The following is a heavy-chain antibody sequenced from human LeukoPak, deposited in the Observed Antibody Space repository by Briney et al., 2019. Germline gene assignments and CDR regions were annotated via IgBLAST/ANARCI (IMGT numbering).Heavy chain of an antibody. CDR3: ARPQREIRYFDWSDAFDI. J-gene: IGHJ3*02. Sequence: ASVKVSCKASGYTFTSYGISWVRQAPGQGLEWMGWISAYNGNTNYAQKLQGRVTMTTDTSTSTAYMEQRSLRSDDTAVYYCARPQREIRYFDWSDAFDIWGQGTMVTVSS. CDR2: ISAYNGNT. V-gene: IGHV1-18*01. D-gene: IGHD3-9*01. CDR1: GYTFTSYG.